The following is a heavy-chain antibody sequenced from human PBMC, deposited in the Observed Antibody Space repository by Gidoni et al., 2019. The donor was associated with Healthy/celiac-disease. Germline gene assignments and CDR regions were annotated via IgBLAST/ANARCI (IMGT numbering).Heavy chain of an antibody. CDR3: ARDRGIVVANLYFDL. CDR1: GGSISSGGYY. CDR2: LYYSGST. D-gene: IGHD3-22*01. Sequence: QVQLQESGPGLVKPSQTLSLTCTVSGGSISSGGYYWSWLRQHPRKGLEWIGYLYYSGSTYYNPSLKSRVTISVDTSKNQFSLKLSSVTAADTAVYYCARDRGIVVANLYFDLWGRGTLVTVSS. J-gene: IGHJ2*01. V-gene: IGHV4-31*03.